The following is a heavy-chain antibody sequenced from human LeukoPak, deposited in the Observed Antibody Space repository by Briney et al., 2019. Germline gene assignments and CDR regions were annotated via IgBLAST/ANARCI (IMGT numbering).Heavy chain of an antibody. CDR2: IWYAGSNK. Sequence: GRSLRLSCAASGFTFSSYGMHWVRQAPGKGLEWVAVIWYAGSNKSYEDSVKGRFTISRDNSKNTLYLQTNSLRAEDTAGYYCARERFHCYDSSGYQFDYWGQGPLVTVSS. CDR1: GFTFSSYG. D-gene: IGHD3-22*01. V-gene: IGHV3-33*01. J-gene: IGHJ4*02. CDR3: ARERFHCYDSSGYQFDY.